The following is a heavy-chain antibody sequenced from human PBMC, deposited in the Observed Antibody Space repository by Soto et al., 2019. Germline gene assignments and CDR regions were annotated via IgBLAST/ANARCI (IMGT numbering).Heavy chain of an antibody. D-gene: IGHD5-18*01. CDR3: ARDYSSYGPFDY. CDR1: GLSFSVYA. CDR2: IGSPDQT. Sequence: VGSLRLSCVDSGLSFSVYAFNWVRQAPGKGLEWVSTIGSPDQTYYADSVKGRFTISRDNSKNSLYLQMNSLRAEDTAVYYCARDYSSYGPFDYWGQGTLVNVSS. V-gene: IGHV3-23*01. J-gene: IGHJ4*02.